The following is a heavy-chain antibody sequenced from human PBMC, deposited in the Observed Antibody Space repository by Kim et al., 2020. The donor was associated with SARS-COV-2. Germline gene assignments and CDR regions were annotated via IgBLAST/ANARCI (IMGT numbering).Heavy chain of an antibody. CDR2: ISSSGSTI. CDR3: ARDRRDDFWSGYYRADY. CDR1: GFTFSDYY. V-gene: IGHV3-11*01. J-gene: IGHJ4*02. Sequence: GGSLRLSCAASGFTFSDYYMSWIRQAPGKGLEWVSYISSSGSTIYYADSVKGRFTISRDNAKNSLYLQMNSLRAEDTAVYYCARDRRDDFWSGYYRADYWGQGTLVTVSS. D-gene: IGHD3-3*01.